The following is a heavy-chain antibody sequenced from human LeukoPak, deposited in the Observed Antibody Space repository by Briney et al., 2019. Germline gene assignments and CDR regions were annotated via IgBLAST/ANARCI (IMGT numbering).Heavy chain of an antibody. D-gene: IGHD2-15*01. Sequence: ASVKVSCKASGYTFTDYYIHWVRQAPGQGLEWMGWINPNSGGTNYAQKFQGWVTMTRDTSTDTAYMELSSLRSEDTAVYYCATYLPVVAAPGFDYWGQGTLVTVSS. CDR3: ATYLPVVAAPGFDY. V-gene: IGHV1-2*04. J-gene: IGHJ4*02. CDR1: GYTFTDYY. CDR2: INPNSGGT.